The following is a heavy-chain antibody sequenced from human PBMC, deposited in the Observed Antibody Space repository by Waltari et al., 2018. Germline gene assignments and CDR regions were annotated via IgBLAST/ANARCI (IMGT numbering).Heavy chain of an antibody. J-gene: IGHJ4*02. V-gene: IGHV4-59*02. CDR1: GRSVSNYY. CDR3: ATPGSGWLAPIDY. Sequence: QVQLQESGPGLLQPSETLSLTCTVSGRSVSNYYWGWIRQPPGKGLEWIGYLYYSGTTNYNPSLKSRVTISVDTSKNQFSLKLNSVTAADTAVYYCATPGSGWLAPIDYWGQGALVTVSS. CDR2: LYYSGTT. D-gene: IGHD6-19*01.